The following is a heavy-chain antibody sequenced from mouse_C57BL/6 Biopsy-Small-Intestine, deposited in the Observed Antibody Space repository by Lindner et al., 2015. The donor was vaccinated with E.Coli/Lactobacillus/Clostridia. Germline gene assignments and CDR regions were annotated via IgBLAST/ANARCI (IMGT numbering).Heavy chain of an antibody. CDR1: GYAFSSYW. D-gene: IGHD1-1*01. CDR3: ARSGNYYGSSLYYAMDY. V-gene: IGHV1-80*01. CDR2: IYPGDGDT. J-gene: IGHJ4*01. Sequence: VQLQESGAELVKPGASVKISCKASGYAFSSYWMNWVKQRPGKGPEWIGQIYPGDGDTNYNGKFKGKATLTADKSSSTAYMQLSSLTSEDSAVYFCARSGNYYGSSLYYAMDYWGQGTSVTVSS.